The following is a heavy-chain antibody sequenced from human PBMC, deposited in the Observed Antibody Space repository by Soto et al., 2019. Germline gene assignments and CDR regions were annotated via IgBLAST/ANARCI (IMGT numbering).Heavy chain of an antibody. J-gene: IGHJ4*02. CDR3: ARDRSDFWSGPGSLFDY. CDR1: GGSVSSGSYY. Sequence: PSETLSLTCTVSGGSVSSGSYYWSWIRQPPGKGLEWIGYIYYSGSTNYNPSLKSRVTISVDTSKNQFSLKLSSVTAADTAVYYCARDRSDFWSGPGSLFDYWGQGTLVTVSS. CDR2: IYYSGST. D-gene: IGHD3-3*01. V-gene: IGHV4-61*01.